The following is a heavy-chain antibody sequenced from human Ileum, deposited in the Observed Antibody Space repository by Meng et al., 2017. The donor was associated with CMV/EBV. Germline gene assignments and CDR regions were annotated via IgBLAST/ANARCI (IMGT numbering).Heavy chain of an antibody. J-gene: IGHJ4*02. CDR3: ARERVKTVTVDYFDY. Sequence: QGQRGQSGAEVKKPGSSVKSSCKASGGTFSSYAISWVRQAPGQGLEWMGGIIPIFGTANYAQKFQGRVTITADESTSTAYMELSSLRSEDTAVYYCARERVKTVTVDYFDYWGQGTLVTVSS. D-gene: IGHD3-16*01. CDR1: GGTFSSYA. CDR2: IIPIFGTA. V-gene: IGHV1-69*12.